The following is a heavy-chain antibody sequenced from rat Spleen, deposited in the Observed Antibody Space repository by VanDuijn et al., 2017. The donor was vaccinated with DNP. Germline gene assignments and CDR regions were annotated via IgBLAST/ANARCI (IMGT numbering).Heavy chain of an antibody. CDR3: ARQRVMYTTATGFAY. D-gene: IGHD1-6*01. CDR2: ISISGSTT. CDR1: GFTFSNYY. J-gene: IGHJ3*01. V-gene: IGHV5-25*01. Sequence: EVQLVESGGGLVQPGKSLKLSCEASGFTFSNYYMAWVRQAPKGGLEWVATISISGSTTSYPDSVEGRFTISRDNAKSCLYLQMNSLKSEDTATYYCARQRVMYTTATGFAYWGQGTLVTVSS.